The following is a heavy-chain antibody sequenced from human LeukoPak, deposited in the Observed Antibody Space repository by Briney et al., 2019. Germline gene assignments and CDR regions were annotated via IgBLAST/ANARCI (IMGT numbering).Heavy chain of an antibody. Sequence: SETLSLTCTVSDGSISNSSFYWGWIRQPPGKGLEWIGNIYYSGNTYYNPSLKSRVTISVDTSKNQFSLKLSSVTAADTAVYYCARQIDPWAPFDPWGQGTLVTVSS. CDR1: DGSISNSSFY. D-gene: IGHD3-9*01. CDR3: ARQIDPWAPFDP. V-gene: IGHV4-39*01. CDR2: IYYSGNT. J-gene: IGHJ5*02.